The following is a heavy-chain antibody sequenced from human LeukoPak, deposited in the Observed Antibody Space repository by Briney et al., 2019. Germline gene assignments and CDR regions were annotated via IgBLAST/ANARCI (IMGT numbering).Heavy chain of an antibody. CDR3: AKGKASYDSSGERGFDY. V-gene: IGHV3-23*01. D-gene: IGHD3-22*01. Sequence: GGSLRLCCAASGFTFSSYAMSWVRQAPGKGLEWVSAISGSGGSTYYADSVKGRFTISRDNSKNTLYLQMNSLRAEDTAVYYCAKGKASYDSSGERGFDYWGQGTLVTVSS. CDR1: GFTFSSYA. CDR2: ISGSGGST. J-gene: IGHJ4*02.